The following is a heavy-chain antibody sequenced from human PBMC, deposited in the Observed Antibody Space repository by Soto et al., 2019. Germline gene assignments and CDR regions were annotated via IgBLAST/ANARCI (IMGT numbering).Heavy chain of an antibody. V-gene: IGHV3-7*01. Sequence: PGVSLRLSCAASGFTFSSYWMSWVRQAPGKGLEWVANIKQDGSEKYYVDSVKGRFTISRDNAKNSLYLQMNSLRAEDTAVYYCDSNGGFLEWLLRIDYWGQGTLVNVSS. CDR2: IKQDGSEK. J-gene: IGHJ4*02. CDR1: GFTFSSYW. D-gene: IGHD3-3*01. CDR3: DSNGGFLEWLLRIDY.